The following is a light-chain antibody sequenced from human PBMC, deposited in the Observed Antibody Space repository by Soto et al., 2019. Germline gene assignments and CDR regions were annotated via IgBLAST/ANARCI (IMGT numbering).Light chain of an antibody. J-gene: IGKJ1*01. V-gene: IGKV4-1*01. CDR2: WAS. CDR1: QSVLYSSNNKNY. CDR3: QQYYSTPWT. Sequence: DIVMTQSPDSLAVSLGERATINCKSSQSVLYSSNNKNYLVWYQQKPGQPPKLLIYWASTRESGVPDRFSGSGSETDFTLTISSLQAEDVAVYYCQQYYSTPWTFGQGTKVDIK.